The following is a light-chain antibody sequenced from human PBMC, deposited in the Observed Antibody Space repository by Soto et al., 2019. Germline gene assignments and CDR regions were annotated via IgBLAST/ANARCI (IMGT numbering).Light chain of an antibody. J-gene: IGLJ3*02. Sequence: QSVLTQPPSASGTPGQRVTISCSGSSSNIGSNYVYWYQQLPGTAPKLLIYTDYQRPSGVPDRFSGSKSGTSASLAINGLHSEDEADYYCASWDDNLNGGVFGGGTKVTVL. CDR3: ASWDDNLNGGV. CDR2: TDY. CDR1: SSNIGSNY. V-gene: IGLV1-44*01.